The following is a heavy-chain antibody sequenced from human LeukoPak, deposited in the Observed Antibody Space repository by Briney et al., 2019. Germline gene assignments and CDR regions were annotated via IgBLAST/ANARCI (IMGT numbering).Heavy chain of an antibody. CDR1: GYSFTSNV. V-gene: IGHV1-18*01. CDR2: ISAYNGNT. D-gene: IGHD6-13*01. Sequence: ASVKVSCKASGYSFTSNVISWVRQAPGQGLEWMGWISAYNGNTNYAQKLQGRVTMTTDTSTSTAYMELRSLRSDDTAVYYCARSYSSSWYDWFDAWGQGTQVTVSS. J-gene: IGHJ5*02. CDR3: ARSYSSSWYDWFDA.